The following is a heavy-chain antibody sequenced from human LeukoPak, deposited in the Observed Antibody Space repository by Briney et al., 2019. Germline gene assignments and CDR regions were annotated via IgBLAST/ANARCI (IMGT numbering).Heavy chain of an antibody. V-gene: IGHV3-7*03. CDR1: GFTFSSFW. CDR2: IKQDGSEK. J-gene: IGHJ4*02. CDR3: ARGGSRHPSPEDY. Sequence: HPGGSLRLSCAASGFTFSSFWMSWVRQAPGKGLAWVANIKQDGSEKYFVDSVKGRFTISRDNAKNPLYLQMSSLRAEDTAVYYCARGGSRHPSPEDYWGRGTLVTVSS. D-gene: IGHD1-1*01.